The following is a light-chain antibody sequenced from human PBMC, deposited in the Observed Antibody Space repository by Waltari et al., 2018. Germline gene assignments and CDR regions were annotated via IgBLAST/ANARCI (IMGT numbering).Light chain of an antibody. CDR2: GSS. CDR3: QQYDDWPPRFT. J-gene: IGKJ3*01. V-gene: IGKV3-15*01. CDR1: QTWSRN. Sequence: RVMTQSPATLSVSPGERATLSCRARQTWSRNLTCYQQKPGQAPRLLIYGSSTRVTGTPARFSGRGSGTEFTLTISSLQSEDLAVYYCQQYDDWPPRFTFGPGTKVDFK.